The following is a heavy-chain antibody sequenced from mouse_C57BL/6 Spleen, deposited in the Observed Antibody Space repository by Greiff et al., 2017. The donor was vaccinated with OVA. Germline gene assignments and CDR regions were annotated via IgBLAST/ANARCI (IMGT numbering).Heavy chain of an antibody. Sequence: VKLMESGAELVKPGASVKLSCKASGYAFSSYWMTWVQPRPGKGLEWIGQINTGDGDTNYNGKFKGKATLTADKSSSTVYMQISRLTSEDSAVYFWARPYDDDGLSSWYFGVWGTGTTVTVSS. CDR2: INTGDGDT. CDR3: ARPYDDDGLSSWYFGV. V-gene: IGHV1-80*01. CDR1: GYAFSSYW. D-gene: IGHD2-4*01. J-gene: IGHJ1*03.